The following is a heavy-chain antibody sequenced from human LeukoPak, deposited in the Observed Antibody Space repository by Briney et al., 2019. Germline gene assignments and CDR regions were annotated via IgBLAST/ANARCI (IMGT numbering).Heavy chain of an antibody. CDR1: GFAFSSYA. CDR3: AKDGWAH. V-gene: IGHV3-23*01. Sequence: GGSLRLSCAASGFAFSSYAMSWVRQAPGKGLGWVSAISGGDDSTFYADSVKGRFTISRDNSKNTLYLQMNSLRAEDAALYYCAKDGWAHWGQGTLVTVSS. CDR2: ISGGDDST. D-gene: IGHD3-10*01. J-gene: IGHJ1*01.